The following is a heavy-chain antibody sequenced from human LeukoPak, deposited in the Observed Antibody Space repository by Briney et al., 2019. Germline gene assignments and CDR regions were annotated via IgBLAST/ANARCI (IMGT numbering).Heavy chain of an antibody. D-gene: IGHD3-3*01. J-gene: IGHJ3*02. V-gene: IGHV1-46*01. Sequence: ASVKVSCKASGYTFTSYYMHWVRQAPGQGLEWMGIINPSGGSTSYAQKFQGRVTMTRDTSTSTVYMELRSLRSDDTAVYYCARENGGFLEWGGAFDIWGQGTMVTVSS. CDR2: INPSGGST. CDR3: ARENGGFLEWGGAFDI. CDR1: GYTFTSYY.